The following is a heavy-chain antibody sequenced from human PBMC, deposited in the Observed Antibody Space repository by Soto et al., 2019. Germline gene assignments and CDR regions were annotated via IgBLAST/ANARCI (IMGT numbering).Heavy chain of an antibody. CDR3: AKVYYGSGSYYHPLLNYFDY. V-gene: IGHV3-23*01. J-gene: IGHJ4*02. CDR2: ISGSGGST. CDR1: GFTFSSYA. D-gene: IGHD3-10*01. Sequence: PGGSLRLSCAASGFTFSSYAMSWVRQAPGKGLEWVSAISGSGGSTYYADSVKGRFTISRDNSKNTLYLQMNSLRAEDTAVYYCAKVYYGSGSYYHPLLNYFDYWGQGTLVTVSS.